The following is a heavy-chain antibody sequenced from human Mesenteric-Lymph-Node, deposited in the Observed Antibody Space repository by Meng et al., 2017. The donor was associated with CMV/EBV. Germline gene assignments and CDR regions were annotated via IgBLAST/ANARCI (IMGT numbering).Heavy chain of an antibody. CDR2: IYSGGST. CDR1: GFIVSSKY. J-gene: IGHJ4*02. V-gene: IGHV3-66*04. Sequence: SCGASGFIVSSKYMSWVRQAPGKGLEWVSVIYSGGSTYYADSVKGRFTISRDKSKNTLYLQMNSLRAEDTAVYYCARHSNGYYPHFDYWGQGTLVTVSS. D-gene: IGHD3-22*01. CDR3: ARHSNGYYPHFDY.